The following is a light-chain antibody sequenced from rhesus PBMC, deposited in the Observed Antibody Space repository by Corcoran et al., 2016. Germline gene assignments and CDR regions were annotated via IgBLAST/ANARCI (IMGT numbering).Light chain of an antibody. V-gene: IGKV1-22*01. CDR1: QGISSS. CDR2: NAS. J-gene: IGKJ2*01. CDR3: QQYSSRPLS. Sequence: DIQMTQSPSSLSASVGDTVTITCRASQGISSSLAWYTQKPGKAPRVLIYNASNLESGVPSRFSGSGSGTDFTLTISSLQSEDFATYYCQQYSSRPLSFGQGTKVEIK.